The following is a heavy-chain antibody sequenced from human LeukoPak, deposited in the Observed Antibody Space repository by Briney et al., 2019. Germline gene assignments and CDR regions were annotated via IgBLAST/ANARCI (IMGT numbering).Heavy chain of an antibody. Sequence: PSETLSLTCTVSGASMSNKYWGWVRQPPGKGLEWIGHIYYSGSTKYNPSLNSRVTISVGTSSNQFSLNLSSVTAADTAVYYCARDRSGSGRYGAPFDPWGQGLLVTVSS. CDR1: GASMSNKY. J-gene: IGHJ5*02. D-gene: IGHD6-19*01. CDR3: ARDRSGSGRYGAPFDP. V-gene: IGHV4-59*01. CDR2: IYYSGST.